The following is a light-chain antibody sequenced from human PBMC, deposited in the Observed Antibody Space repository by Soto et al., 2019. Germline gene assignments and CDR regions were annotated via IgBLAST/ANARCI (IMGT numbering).Light chain of an antibody. CDR3: QQTYNPPWT. CDR2: GAS. J-gene: IGKJ1*01. CDR1: ETITIY. Sequence: DIQMSQSPSSLSASVGERVTITCRASETITIYLNWYQQRPGKAPNLLIYGASSLQSGVPSRFTGSGSGTDFTLSISSLQPDDIATYYCQQTYNPPWTFGLGTKVEI. V-gene: IGKV1-39*01.